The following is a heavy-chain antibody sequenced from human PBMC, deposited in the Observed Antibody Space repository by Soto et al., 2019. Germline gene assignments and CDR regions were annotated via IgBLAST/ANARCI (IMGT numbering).Heavy chain of an antibody. CDR3: ARTYGRNFDY. D-gene: IGHD3-10*01. Sequence: SETLSLTCAVSGGSISTSNWWSWVRQPPGKGLEWIGEVYHSGSTNYNPSLKSRVAISVDKSKNQFSLKLNSVTAADTALYYCARTYGRNFDYWGQGTLVTVSS. V-gene: IGHV4-4*02. CDR2: VYHSGST. J-gene: IGHJ4*02. CDR1: GGSISTSNW.